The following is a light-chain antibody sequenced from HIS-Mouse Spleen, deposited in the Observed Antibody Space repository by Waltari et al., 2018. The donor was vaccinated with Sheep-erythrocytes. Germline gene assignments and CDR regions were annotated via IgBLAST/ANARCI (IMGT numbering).Light chain of an antibody. V-gene: IGLV2-23*01. CDR2: AGS. Sequence: QSALTQPASVSGSPGQSITISCTGTSSDVGSYNLFSWYQQHPAKTPNRMMYAGSKRPSGVLNRVYGSKSGNTASLTSSGLQAEDEADYYCCSYAGSSTPWVFGGGTKLTVL. CDR1: SSDVGSYNL. CDR3: CSYAGSSTPWV. J-gene: IGLJ3*02.